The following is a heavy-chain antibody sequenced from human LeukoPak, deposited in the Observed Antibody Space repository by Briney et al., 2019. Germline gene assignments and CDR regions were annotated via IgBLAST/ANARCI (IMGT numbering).Heavy chain of an antibody. D-gene: IGHD2-15*01. CDR2: IYYSGST. V-gene: IGHV4-31*11. CDR1: GGSISSGGYS. J-gene: IGHJ3*02. Sequence: SQTLSLTCAVSGGSISSGGYSWSWIRQHPGKGLEWIGYIYYSGSTYYNPSLKSRVTISVDTSKNQFSLKLSSVTAADTAVYYCARDAKLLDAFDIWGQGTMVTVSS. CDR3: ARDAKLLDAFDI.